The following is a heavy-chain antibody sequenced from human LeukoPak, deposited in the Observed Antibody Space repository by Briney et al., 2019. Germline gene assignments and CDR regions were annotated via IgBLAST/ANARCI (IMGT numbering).Heavy chain of an antibody. D-gene: IGHD6-13*01. J-gene: IGHJ4*02. CDR3: ARHHPKGYSSAWYYFDF. V-gene: IGHV4-59*08. Sequence: PSETLSLTCSVSGGSISPYYWGWIRQPPGKGMEWIAYIYYTGDTNYNPSPKSRVTISVDTSKNQFSLTLSSVTAADTAVYYCARHHPKGYSSAWYYFDFWGQGSLVTVSS. CDR1: GGSISPYY. CDR2: IYYTGDT.